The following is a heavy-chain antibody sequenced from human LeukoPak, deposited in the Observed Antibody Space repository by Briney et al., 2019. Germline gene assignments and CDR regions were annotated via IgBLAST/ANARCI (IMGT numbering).Heavy chain of an antibody. D-gene: IGHD1-26*01. CDR2: INKDGSVT. Sequence: GGSLRLSCAASGXTFSSSWIHWVRHAPGKGLVWVSRINKDGSVTDYAESVKGRFSISRDNAKNTLYLQMNSLRVEDTAIYYCVKVRGRARVGYFDYWGQGTLVTVSS. V-gene: IGHV3-74*01. CDR3: VKVRGRARVGYFDY. CDR1: GXTFSSSW. J-gene: IGHJ4*02.